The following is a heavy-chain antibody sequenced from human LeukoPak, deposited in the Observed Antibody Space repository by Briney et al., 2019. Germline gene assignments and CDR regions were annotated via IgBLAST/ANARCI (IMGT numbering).Heavy chain of an antibody. CDR1: GYTFTSYY. CDR3: ARDSGYDLRVLDYYGMDV. D-gene: IGHD5-12*01. V-gene: IGHV1-46*01. CDR2: INPSGGST. J-gene: IGHJ6*02. Sequence: GASVKVSCKASGYTFTSYYKHWVRQAPGQGLEWMGIINPSGGSTSYAQKFQGRVTMTRDTSTSTVYMELSSLRSEDTAVYYCARDSGYDLRVLDYYGMDVWGQGTTVTVSS.